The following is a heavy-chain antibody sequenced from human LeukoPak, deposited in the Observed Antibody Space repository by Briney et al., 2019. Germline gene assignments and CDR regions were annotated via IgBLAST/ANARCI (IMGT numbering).Heavy chain of an antibody. CDR3: ARDRGIAVAGPPDY. CDR2: IYYSGST. V-gene: IGHV4-31*03. Sequence: SETLSLTCTVSGGSISSGGYYWSWIRQHPGKGLEWIGYIYYSGSTYYNPSLKSRVTISVDTSKNQFSLKLSSVTAADTAVYYCARDRGIAVAGPPDYWGQGTLVTVSS. D-gene: IGHD6-19*01. J-gene: IGHJ4*02. CDR1: GGSISSGGYY.